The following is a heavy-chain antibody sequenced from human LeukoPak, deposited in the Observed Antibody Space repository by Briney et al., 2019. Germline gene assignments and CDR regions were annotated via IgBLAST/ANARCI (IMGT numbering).Heavy chain of an antibody. CDR2: INPNSGGT. Sequence: ASVTVSCKASGYTFTCYYMHWVRQAPGQGREGMGWINPNSGGTNYAQKFQGRVTMTRDTSISTAYMELSRLRSDDTAVYYCARERRDYYDSSGYYYRGYWYFDLWGRGTLVTVSS. CDR3: ARERRDYYDSSGYYYRGYWYFDL. J-gene: IGHJ2*01. V-gene: IGHV1-2*02. D-gene: IGHD3-22*01. CDR1: GYTFTCYY.